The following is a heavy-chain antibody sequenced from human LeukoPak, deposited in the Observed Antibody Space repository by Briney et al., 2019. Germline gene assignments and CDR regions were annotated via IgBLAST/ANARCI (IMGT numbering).Heavy chain of an antibody. CDR2: IYHSGST. V-gene: IGHV4-59*08. Sequence: PSETLSLTCTVSGGSISSYYWSWIRQPPGKGLEWIGYIYHSGSTNYNPSLKSRVTISVDTSKNQFSLKLSSVTAADTAVYYCARYDPQLVYWGQGTLVTVSS. J-gene: IGHJ4*02. CDR3: ARYDPQLVY. D-gene: IGHD6-6*01. CDR1: GGSISSYY.